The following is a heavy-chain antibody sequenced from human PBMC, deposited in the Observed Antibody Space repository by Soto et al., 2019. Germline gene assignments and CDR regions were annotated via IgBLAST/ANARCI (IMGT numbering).Heavy chain of an antibody. V-gene: IGHV4-30-4*01. Sequence: SETLSLTCTVSGGAISSGDYYWSWIRQPPGEGLEWIGYIYYSGSTYYNPSLNSRLTISVDTSKNQFSLRLTSMTAADTAVYYCVASLAASGLNWLDPWGRGTLLTDSS. CDR2: IYYSGST. CDR3: VASLAASGLNWLDP. CDR1: GGAISSGDYY. D-gene: IGHD6-13*01. J-gene: IGHJ5*02.